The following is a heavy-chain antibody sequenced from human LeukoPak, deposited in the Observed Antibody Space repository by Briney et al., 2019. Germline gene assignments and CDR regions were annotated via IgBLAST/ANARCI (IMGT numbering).Heavy chain of an antibody. CDR3: AGFFYDNSGDAFDI. V-gene: IGHV1-69*13. Sequence: SVKVSCKASGGSFTFASHAISWVRQAPGQGLEWMGGLIPIYGSAYYAQKFQGRLTITSDESTRTVYMELSSLRPEDSAVHYCAGFFYDNSGDAFDIWGQGTMVTVSS. D-gene: IGHD3-22*01. CDR2: LIPIYGSA. J-gene: IGHJ3*02. CDR1: GGSFTFASHA.